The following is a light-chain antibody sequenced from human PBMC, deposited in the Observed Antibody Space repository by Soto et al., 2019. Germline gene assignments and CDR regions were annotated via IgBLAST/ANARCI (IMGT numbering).Light chain of an antibody. CDR3: QQYNNWPPIT. V-gene: IGKV1-39*01. CDR2: AAS. Sequence: DIQMTQSPSSLSASVEDRVIITCRASQSISNHLNWYQQKPGKAPKLLIYAASTLQSGVPSRFSGSGSGTDFTLTISSLQSEDFAVYYCQQYNNWPPITFGQGTRLEIK. J-gene: IGKJ5*01. CDR1: QSISNH.